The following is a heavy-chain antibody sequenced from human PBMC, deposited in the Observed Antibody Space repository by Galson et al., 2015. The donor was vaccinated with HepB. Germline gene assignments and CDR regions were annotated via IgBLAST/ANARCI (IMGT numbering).Heavy chain of an antibody. V-gene: IGHV3-23*01. Sequence: SLRLPCAASGFTFSDYAMTWVRQAPGKGPEWVSSISRTGGNTFNADSVQGRFTISRDTPKNTLHLQMNSLRVDDTAAYYCAKGPRGDYINSPPNWSDTWGQGTLVTVSS. CDR1: GFTFSDYA. CDR3: AKGPRGDYINSPPNWSDT. D-gene: IGHD4-11*01. J-gene: IGHJ5*02. CDR2: ISRTGGNT.